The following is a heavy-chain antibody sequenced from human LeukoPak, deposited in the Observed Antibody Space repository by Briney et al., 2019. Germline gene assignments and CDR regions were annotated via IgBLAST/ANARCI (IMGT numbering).Heavy chain of an antibody. J-gene: IGHJ4*02. Sequence: GGSLRLSCAASGFTVSSNYMSWVRQAPGKGLEWVSAISGSGGSTYYADSVKGRFTISRDKSKNTVSLQMNSLRGEDTAVYYCAKDRGLRLAPTPYFDFWGQGTLVTVSS. CDR2: ISGSGGST. CDR1: GFTVSSNY. V-gene: IGHV3-23*01. D-gene: IGHD2-15*01. CDR3: AKDRGLRLAPTPYFDF.